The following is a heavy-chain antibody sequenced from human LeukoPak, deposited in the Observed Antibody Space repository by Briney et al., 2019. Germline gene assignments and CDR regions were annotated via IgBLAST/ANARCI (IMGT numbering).Heavy chain of an antibody. CDR3: AREGLAAAGAPFDY. V-gene: IGHV4-31*03. Sequence: SETLSLTCTVSGGSISSGGYYWSWIRQHPGKGLERIGYIYYSGSTYYNPSLKSRVTISVDTSKNQFSLKLSSVTAADTAVYYCAREGLAAAGAPFDYWGQGTLVTVSS. CDR2: IYYSGST. J-gene: IGHJ4*02. D-gene: IGHD6-13*01. CDR1: GGSISSGGYY.